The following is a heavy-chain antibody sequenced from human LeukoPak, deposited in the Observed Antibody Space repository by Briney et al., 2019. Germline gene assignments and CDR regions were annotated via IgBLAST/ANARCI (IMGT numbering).Heavy chain of an antibody. CDR2: ISGLGDKI. CDR3: AKAGSAASRTFDP. CDR1: GFTFSSYA. V-gene: IGHV3-23*01. J-gene: IGHJ5*02. Sequence: GGSLRLSCAASGFTFSSYAMRWVRQAPGKGREWVSGISGLGDKIDYADSVKGRFTISRDNSANTVSLQMNSLTGEDTAVYYCAKAGSAASRTFDPWGQGTLVTVSS. D-gene: IGHD2-8*02.